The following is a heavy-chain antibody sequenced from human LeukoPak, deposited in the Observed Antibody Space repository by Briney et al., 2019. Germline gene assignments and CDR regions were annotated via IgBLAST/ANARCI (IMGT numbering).Heavy chain of an antibody. J-gene: IGHJ4*02. CDR2: ISYSGGST. D-gene: IGHD1-26*01. Sequence: GGSLRLSCAASGLTFSSYAMNWVRQAPGKGLEWVSTISYSGGSTYYVDSVKGRFTISRDNSENTLYLQPNSLRAEDTAVYYCAKVASGSYLYYFDYWGQGTLGTVSS. V-gene: IGHV3-23*01. CDR3: AKVASGSYLYYFDY. CDR1: GLTFSSYA.